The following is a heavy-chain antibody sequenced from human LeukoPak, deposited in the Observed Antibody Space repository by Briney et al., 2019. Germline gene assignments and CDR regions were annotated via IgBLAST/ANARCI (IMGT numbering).Heavy chain of an antibody. D-gene: IGHD3-10*01. CDR3: ANSGGFGEFPFDY. V-gene: IGHV4-39*07. CDR2: ISYSGDT. J-gene: IGHJ4*02. CDR1: GGSISSTNYY. Sequence: SETLSLTCTVSGGSISSTNYYWGWIRQPPGKGLEWIGSISYSGDTYYNPSLKSRVTISIDTSKNHFSLKLSSVTAADTAVYYCANSGGFGEFPFDYWGQGTLVTGSS.